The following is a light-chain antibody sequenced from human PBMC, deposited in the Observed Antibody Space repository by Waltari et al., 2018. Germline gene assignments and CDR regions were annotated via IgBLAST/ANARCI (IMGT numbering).Light chain of an antibody. CDR3: QQYNGYSWT. CDR2: KAS. J-gene: IGKJ1*01. V-gene: IGKV1-5*03. Sequence: DIQMTQSPSTLSESVGDRVTITCRAIQSISSWLAWYQQKPGKAPKLLIYKASSLESGVPSRFSGSGSGTAFTLTISSLQPDDFATYYCQQYNGYSWTFGQGTKVEIK. CDR1: QSISSW.